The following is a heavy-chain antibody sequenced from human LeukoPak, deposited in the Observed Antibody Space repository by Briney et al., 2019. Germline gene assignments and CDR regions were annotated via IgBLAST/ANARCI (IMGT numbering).Heavy chain of an antibody. CDR1: GGSISSTSDH. J-gene: IGHJ6*03. V-gene: IGHV4-39*07. CDR2: IYNSGST. Sequence: SETLSLTCTVSGGSISSTSDHWGWIRQPPGKGLEWIGNIYNSGSTDYNPSLKSRVTVSVDTSKNQFSLKLTSVTAADTAVYYCVRGDYYHYYMDVWGKGTTVTVSS. CDR3: VRGDYYHYYMDV.